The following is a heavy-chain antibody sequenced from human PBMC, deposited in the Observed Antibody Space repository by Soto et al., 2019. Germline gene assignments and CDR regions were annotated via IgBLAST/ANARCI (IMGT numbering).Heavy chain of an antibody. V-gene: IGHV3-48*03. Sequence: GGSLRLSCAGSGFPFSTYEMNWVRQAPGKGLEWIAHITTSGSDMNYADSVKGRFTISRDNSKSSLFLQMNSLRVEDTAVYYCVRDTYFPDSSGYTRCFDYWGQGTLVTVSS. D-gene: IGHD3-22*01. J-gene: IGHJ4*02. CDR1: GFPFSTYE. CDR3: VRDTYFPDSSGYTRCFDY. CDR2: ITTSGSDM.